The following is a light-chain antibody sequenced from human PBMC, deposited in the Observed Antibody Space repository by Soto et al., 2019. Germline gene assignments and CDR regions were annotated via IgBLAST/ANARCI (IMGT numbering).Light chain of an antibody. V-gene: IGLV1-47*01. J-gene: IGLJ3*02. CDR2: RND. Sequence: QSVLTQPPSAYGTPGQRVTISCSGSSSNVGKNYVYWYQQLPGTAPKLLIYRNDQRPSGVPDRFSGSKSGTSASLAISGLRSEDEADYYCSVWDYSPSGRQVFGGGTKLTVL. CDR1: SSNVGKNY. CDR3: SVWDYSPSGRQV.